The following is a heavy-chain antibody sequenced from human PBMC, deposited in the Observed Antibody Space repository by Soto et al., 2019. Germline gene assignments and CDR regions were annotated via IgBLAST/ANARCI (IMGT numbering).Heavy chain of an antibody. J-gene: IGHJ6*03. D-gene: IGHD3-9*01. CDR2: IYWDDDK. CDR1: GFSLSTSGVG. V-gene: IGHV2-5*02. CDR3: ARSSLRYFDWLSYYYYYMDV. Sequence: QITLKESGPPLVNPTQTLTLTCTFSGFSLSTSGVGVGWIRQPPGKALEWLALIYWDDDKRYSPSLKSRLTITKDTSKNQVVLTMTNMDPVDTATYYCARSSLRYFDWLSYYYYYMDVWGKGTTVTVSS.